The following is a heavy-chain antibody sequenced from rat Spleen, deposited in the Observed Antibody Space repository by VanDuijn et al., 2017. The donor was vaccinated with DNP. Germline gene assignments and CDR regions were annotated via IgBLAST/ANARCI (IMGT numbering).Heavy chain of an antibody. Sequence: EVQLQESGPGLVKPSQSLSLTCSVTAYSITTNYWGWIRKFPGNKMEWVGHMSYSGSTSYNPSLKSRISITRDTSKNQFFLHLNSVTTEDTATYYCVRWVRALDYWGQGVMVTVSS. CDR1: AYSITTNY. CDR3: VRWVRALDY. V-gene: IGHV3-1*01. J-gene: IGHJ2*01. D-gene: IGHD4-1*01. CDR2: MSYSGST.